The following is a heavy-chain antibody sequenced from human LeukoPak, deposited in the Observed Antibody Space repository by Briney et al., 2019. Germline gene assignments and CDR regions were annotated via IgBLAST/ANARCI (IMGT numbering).Heavy chain of an antibody. D-gene: IGHD5-12*01. Sequence: SETLSLTCTVSGGSISRYFWRWLRQPPGKGLDWIGYIYTSGSTNYNPSLKSRVPISVDTSKNQFSLKLSSVTAADTAVYYCARQHRGYDYFDYWGQGTLVTVSS. CDR3: ARQHRGYDYFDY. CDR1: GGSISRYF. CDR2: IYTSGST. V-gene: IGHV4-4*09. J-gene: IGHJ4*02.